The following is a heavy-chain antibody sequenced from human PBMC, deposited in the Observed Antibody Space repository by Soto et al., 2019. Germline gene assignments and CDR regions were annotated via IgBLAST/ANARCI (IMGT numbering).Heavy chain of an antibody. Sequence: QVQLQESGPGLVKPSETLSLTCTVSGGSINSGSYYWSWIRQPPGKGLEWIGYISYSESTYYNPSVKSRVSISVNTSKNQFSLKLSSVIAADTAVYYCARYVAAPGKLLFDYWGQGTLVTVSS. CDR2: ISYSEST. D-gene: IGHD6-13*01. CDR1: GGSINSGSYY. CDR3: ARYVAAPGKLLFDY. V-gene: IGHV4-61*01. J-gene: IGHJ4*02.